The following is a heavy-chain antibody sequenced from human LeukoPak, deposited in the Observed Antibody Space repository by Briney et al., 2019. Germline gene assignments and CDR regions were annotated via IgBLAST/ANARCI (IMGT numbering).Heavy chain of an antibody. Sequence: GGSLRLSCAASGFTFSSYWMNWVRQAPGKGLEWVANMKEDRSEKYYVDSVKGRFTISRDNAKNSLYLEMNSLRAEDTAVYYCARSSAAGFDIWGQGTMVTVSS. J-gene: IGHJ3*02. CDR2: MKEDRSEK. D-gene: IGHD6-25*01. CDR3: ARSSAAGFDI. CDR1: GFTFSSYW. V-gene: IGHV3-7*04.